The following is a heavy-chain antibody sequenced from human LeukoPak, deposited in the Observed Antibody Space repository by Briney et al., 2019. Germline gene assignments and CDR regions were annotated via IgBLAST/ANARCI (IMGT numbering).Heavy chain of an antibody. V-gene: IGHV3-30*04. D-gene: IGHD3-3*01. CDR2: VSYDGVNK. CDR3: ARAIFGPDY. J-gene: IGHJ4*02. CDR1: GFTFSNYA. Sequence: GGSLRLSCTASGFTFSNYAFHWVRQPPGKGLEWVAVVSYDGVNKDNAESVKGRFTISRDSSKNTLFLQMNSLRAEDTAVYYCARAIFGPDYWGQGTLVNVSS.